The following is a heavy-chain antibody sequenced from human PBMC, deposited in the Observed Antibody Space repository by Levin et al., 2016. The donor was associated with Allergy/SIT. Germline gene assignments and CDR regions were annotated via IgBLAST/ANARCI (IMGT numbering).Heavy chain of an antibody. V-gene: IGHV4-30-4*01. CDR3: ARDLKSPYSGLDV. CDR2: IYYSGST. Sequence: WIRQPPGKGLEWIGYIYYSGSTYYNPSLKSRVAISIDTTKNQFSLRLNSVTAADTAVYYCARDLKSPYSGLDVWGQGTTVTVSS. J-gene: IGHJ6*02.